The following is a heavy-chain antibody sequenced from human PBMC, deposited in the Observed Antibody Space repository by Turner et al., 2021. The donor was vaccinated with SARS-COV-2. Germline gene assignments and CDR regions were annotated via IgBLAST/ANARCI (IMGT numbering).Heavy chain of an antibody. J-gene: IGHJ4*02. Sequence: VQSGAVVKKPGASVKLSCTASGYNFTTYYIHWVRQAAGQGIEWMEIVHRRDGRTKDKQRFKGRVKMTRDTATSTVDMERGSVISEDTAVYDCATVDGDVWGQGTLVIVSS. CDR1: GYNFTTYY. D-gene: IGHD4-17*01. CDR3: ATVDGDV. V-gene: IGHV1-46*01. CDR2: VHRRDGRT.